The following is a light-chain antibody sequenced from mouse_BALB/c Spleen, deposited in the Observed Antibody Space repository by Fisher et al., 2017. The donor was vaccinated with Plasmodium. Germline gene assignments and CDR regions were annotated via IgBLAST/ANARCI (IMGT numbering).Light chain of an antibody. CDR3: WQGTHLWT. V-gene: IGKV1-135*01. J-gene: IGKJ1*01. CDR2: LVS. CDR1: QSLLDSDGRTY. Sequence: DIVMTQSTLTLSVTIGQPASISCKSSQSLLDSDGRTYLSWLLQRPGQSPKRLIYLVSKLDSGVPDRFTGSGSGTDFTLKISRVEAEDLGVYYCWQGTHLWTFGGGIKLEIK.